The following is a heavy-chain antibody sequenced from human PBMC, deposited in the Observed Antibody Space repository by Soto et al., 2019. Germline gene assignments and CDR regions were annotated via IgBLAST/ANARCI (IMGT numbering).Heavy chain of an antibody. V-gene: IGHV4-34*01. CDR3: ARGLITGSQYSGGCYYFDT. J-gene: IGHJ4*02. D-gene: IGHD1-26*01. Sequence: QVQLQQSGAGLLKPSETLSLTCDVYGGSFSGYIWTWIRQTPGKGLQWIGQINHSVSANYNPSLKSRLILSVLTSNSHFSLQLSSVTAAVTAVYYCARGLITGSQYSGGCYYFDTWGQETQVTVSS. CDR2: INHSVSA. CDR1: GGSFSGYI.